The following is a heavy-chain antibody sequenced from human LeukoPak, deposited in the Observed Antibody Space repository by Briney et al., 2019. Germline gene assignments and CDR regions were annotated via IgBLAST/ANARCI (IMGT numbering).Heavy chain of an antibody. CDR3: ARESRY. Sequence: GGSLRLSCAASGFTFSSYAMSWVRQAPGKGLEWVANIKQDGSEKYYVDSVKGRFTISRDNAKNSLYLQMNSLRAEDTAVYYCARESRYWGQGTLVTVSS. V-gene: IGHV3-7*01. J-gene: IGHJ4*02. CDR1: GFTFSSYA. CDR2: IKQDGSEK.